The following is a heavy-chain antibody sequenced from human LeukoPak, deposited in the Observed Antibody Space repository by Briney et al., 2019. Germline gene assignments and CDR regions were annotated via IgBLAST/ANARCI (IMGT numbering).Heavy chain of an antibody. CDR1: GFTFDDYG. CDR2: IYHSGST. V-gene: IGHV4-38-2*01. J-gene: IGHJ6*03. Sequence: PGGSLRLSCAASGFTFDDYGMSWIRQPPGKGLEWIGSIYHSGSTYYNPSLKSRVTISVDTSKNQFSLKLSSVTAADTAVYYCARRSLGYCSSTSCQGSNYYYYMDVWGKGTTVTVSS. D-gene: IGHD2-2*01. CDR3: ARRSLGYCSSTSCQGSNYYYYMDV.